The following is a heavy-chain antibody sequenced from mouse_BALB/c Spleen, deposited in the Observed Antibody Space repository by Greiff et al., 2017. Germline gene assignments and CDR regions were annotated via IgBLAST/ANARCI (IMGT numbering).Heavy chain of an antibody. D-gene: IGHD2-10*02. CDR2: IDPETGGT. V-gene: IGHV1-15*01. CDR1: GYTFTDYE. J-gene: IGHJ2*01. Sequence: QVQLQQPGAELVRPGASVTLSCKASGYTFTDYEMHWVKQTPVHGLEWIGAIDPETGGTAYNQKFKGKATLTADKSSSTAYMELRSLTSEDSAVYYCTRGRYGNFFFDYWGQGTTLTVSS. CDR3: TRGRYGNFFFDY.